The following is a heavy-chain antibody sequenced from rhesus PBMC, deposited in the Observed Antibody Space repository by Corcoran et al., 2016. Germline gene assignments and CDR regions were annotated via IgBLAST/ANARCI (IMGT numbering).Heavy chain of an antibody. V-gene: IGHV4-76*01. D-gene: IGHD1-1*01. Sequence: QVQLQESGPGLVKPSETLSLTCAVSGGSISGGYDWSWIRQPPGKGLEWIGYIYGSSGSTNSNPSLKNRVTISKDTSKNQFSLKLSSVTAADTAVYYCARERAGSSYFDYWGQGVLVTVSS. CDR1: GGSISGGYD. CDR3: ARERAGSSYFDY. CDR2: IYGSSGST. J-gene: IGHJ4*01.